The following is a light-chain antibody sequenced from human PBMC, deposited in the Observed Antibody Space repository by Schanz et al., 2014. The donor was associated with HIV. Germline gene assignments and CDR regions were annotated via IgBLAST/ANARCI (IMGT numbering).Light chain of an antibody. CDR1: QSISSY. Sequence: EIVLTQSPATVSLSPGERVTLSCRASQSISSYLAWYQQKPGQAPRLLIYGASSRATGIPDRFSGSGSGTDFTLTISRLEPEDFAVYYCQQYGSSFGPGTKVDIK. CDR3: QQYGSS. J-gene: IGKJ3*01. CDR2: GAS. V-gene: IGKV3-20*01.